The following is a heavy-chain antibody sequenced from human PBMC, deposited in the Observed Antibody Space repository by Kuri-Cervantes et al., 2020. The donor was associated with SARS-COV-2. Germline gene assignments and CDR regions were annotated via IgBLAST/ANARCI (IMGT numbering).Heavy chain of an antibody. V-gene: IGHV4-59*12. J-gene: IGHJ4*02. CDR2: IYYSGST. CDR1: GGSISSYY. CDR3: ARTLRYYYDSSGYSFDY. Sequence: ESLKISCTVSGGSISSYYWSWIRQPPGKGLEWIGYIYYSGSTNYNPSLKSRVTISVDTSKNQFSLKLSSVTAADTAVYYCARTLRYYYDSSGYSFDYWGQGTLVTVSS. D-gene: IGHD3-22*01.